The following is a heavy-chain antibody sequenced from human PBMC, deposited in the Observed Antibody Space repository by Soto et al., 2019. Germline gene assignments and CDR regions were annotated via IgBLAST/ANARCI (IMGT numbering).Heavy chain of an antibody. Sequence: EVQLLESGGGLVQPGGSLRLSCAASGFTFSNAWMSWVRQAPGKGLEWVGRIKSKTDGGTTDYAAPVKGRFTISRDDSKNTLYLQMNSLKTEDTAVYYCTTDRVVPAAMPPYYYGMDVWGQGTTVTVSS. CDR1: GFTFSNAW. J-gene: IGHJ6*02. CDR3: TTDRVVPAAMPPYYYGMDV. V-gene: IGHV3-15*01. D-gene: IGHD2-2*01. CDR2: IKSKTDGGTT.